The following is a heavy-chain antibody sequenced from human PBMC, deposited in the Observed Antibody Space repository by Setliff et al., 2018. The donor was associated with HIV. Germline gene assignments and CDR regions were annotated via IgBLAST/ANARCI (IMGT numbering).Heavy chain of an antibody. J-gene: IGHJ4*02. CDR2: FDPEDGEV. D-gene: IGHD1-1*01. CDR3: ARQLSNSLEC. V-gene: IGHV1-24*01. CDR1: GYTLTELS. Sequence: ASVKVSCKVSGYTLTELSMHWVRQAPGKGLEWMGGFDPEDGEVVYAQKFEGRVTMTEDTSTDTAYMELSSLRSEDTAEYYCARQLSNSLECWGQGTPVTVSS.